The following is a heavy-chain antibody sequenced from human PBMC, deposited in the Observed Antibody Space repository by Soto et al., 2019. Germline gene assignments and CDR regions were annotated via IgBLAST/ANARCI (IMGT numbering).Heavy chain of an antibody. CDR2: ISYDGSNK. CDR1: GFTFSTYG. V-gene: IGHV3-30*03. Sequence: GGSLRLSCAASGFTFSTYGMHWVRQPPGKGLEWVAVISYDGSNKYYGDSVKGRFTISRDNSKNTLYLQMNSLRPEDTAVYYCARGFGRESGDYWGQGTLVTVSS. CDR3: ARGFGRESGDY. J-gene: IGHJ4*02. D-gene: IGHD3-10*01.